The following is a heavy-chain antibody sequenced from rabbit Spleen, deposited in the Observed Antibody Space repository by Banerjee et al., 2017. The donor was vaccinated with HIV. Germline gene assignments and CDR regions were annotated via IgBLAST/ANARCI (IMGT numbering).Heavy chain of an antibody. Sequence: QSLEESGGGLVKPGASLTLTCKASGVSLSDKDVMCWVRQAPGKGLEWIACIDTNDGDTDYANWPKGRFTISKTSSTTVTLQMTSLTAADTATYFCARNYVNAFDPWGQGTLVTVS. J-gene: IGHJ2*01. CDR1: GVSLSDKDV. CDR3: ARNYVNAFDP. CDR2: IDTNDGDT. D-gene: IGHD1-1*01. V-gene: IGHV1S40*01.